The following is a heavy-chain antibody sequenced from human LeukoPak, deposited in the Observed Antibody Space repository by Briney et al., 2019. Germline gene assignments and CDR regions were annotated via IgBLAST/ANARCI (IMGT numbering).Heavy chain of an antibody. D-gene: IGHD1-26*01. CDR3: AKETSGTCGS. CDR1: GFTFDDST. V-gene: IGHV3-43*01. J-gene: IGHJ5*02. CDR2: ITWDGGSI. Sequence: GGSLRLSCAASGFTFDDSTMHWVRQAPGKGLEWVSLITWDGGSIFYADSVKGRFTISRDNSKNSLYLQMDSLRAEDTAFYYCAKETSGTCGSWSPVTLVTVSS.